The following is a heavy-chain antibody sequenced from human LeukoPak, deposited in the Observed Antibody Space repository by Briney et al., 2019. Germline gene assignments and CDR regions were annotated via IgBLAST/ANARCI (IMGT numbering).Heavy chain of an antibody. CDR3: ARGLRWLQSHYYYYYMDV. CDR1: GYTFTSYD. V-gene: IGHV1-8*01. D-gene: IGHD5-24*01. Sequence: ASVKVSCKASGYTFTSYDINWVRQATGQGLEWMGWMNPNSGNTGYAQKFQGRVTMTRNTSISTAYMELSSLRSEDTAVYYCARGLRWLQSHYYYYYMDVWGKGTTVTISS. CDR2: MNPNSGNT. J-gene: IGHJ6*03.